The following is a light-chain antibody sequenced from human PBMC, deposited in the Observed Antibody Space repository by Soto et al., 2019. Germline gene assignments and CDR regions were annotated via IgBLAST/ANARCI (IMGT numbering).Light chain of an antibody. V-gene: IGLV2-23*03. CDR3: CSYAGSSTFDVV. J-gene: IGLJ2*01. Sequence: QSALTQPASVSGSPGQSITISCTGTSSDVGSYNLVSWCQQHPGKAPKLMIYEGSNGPSGVSNRFSGSKSGNTASLTISGLQAEDEADYYCCSYAGSSTFDVVFGGGTKLTVL. CDR2: EGS. CDR1: SSDVGSYNL.